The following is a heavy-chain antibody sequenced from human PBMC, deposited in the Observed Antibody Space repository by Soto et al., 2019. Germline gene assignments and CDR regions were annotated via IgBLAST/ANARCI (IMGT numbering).Heavy chain of an antibody. D-gene: IGHD5-18*01. CDR1: GFTFSSYA. V-gene: IGHV3-30-3*01. CDR3: ARETRGPCGYSYGCPFDY. Sequence: GGSLRLSCAASGFTFSSYAMHWIRQAPGKGLEWVAVISYDGSNKYYADSVKGRFTISRDNSKNTLYLQMNSLRAEDTAVYYCARETRGPCGYSYGCPFDYWGQGTLVTVSS. CDR2: ISYDGSNK. J-gene: IGHJ4*02.